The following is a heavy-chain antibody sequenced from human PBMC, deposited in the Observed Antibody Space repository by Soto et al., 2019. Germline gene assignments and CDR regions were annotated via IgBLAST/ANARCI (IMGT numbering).Heavy chain of an antibody. CDR2: IIPIFGTA. J-gene: IGHJ4*02. CDR3: ARGGSGYVWFNEF. Sequence: QEQLVQSGAEVKKPGSSVKVSCKASGGIFSSYAISWVRQAPRQGLEWMGGIIPIFGTANYAQKFQGRVTSTADESTNTAYRDLSSLKSEDTAIYYCARGGSGYVWFNEFWGQGTLVTVSS. CDR1: GGIFSSYA. D-gene: IGHD3-22*01. V-gene: IGHV1-69*01.